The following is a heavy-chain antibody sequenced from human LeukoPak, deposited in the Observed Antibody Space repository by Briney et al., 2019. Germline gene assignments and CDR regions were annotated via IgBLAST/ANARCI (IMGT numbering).Heavy chain of an antibody. J-gene: IGHJ4*02. CDR2: IGGSGDAT. CDR1: GFTFSSYA. Sequence: GGSLRLSCAASGFTFSSYAMSWVRQAPGKGLEWVSTIGGSGDATYYADSVKGRFTISRDNSKNTVYLQMNSLRAEDTAVYYCAKERSDINDYYNFDYWGQGTLVTVSS. CDR3: AKERSDINDYYNFDY. D-gene: IGHD3-22*01. V-gene: IGHV3-23*01.